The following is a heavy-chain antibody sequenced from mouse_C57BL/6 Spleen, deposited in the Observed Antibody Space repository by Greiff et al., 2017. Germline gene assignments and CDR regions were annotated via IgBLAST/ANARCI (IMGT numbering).Heavy chain of an antibody. J-gene: IGHJ2*01. Sequence: EVKLMVSGGRLVQPGGSLCLSCAVSGFSFTDYYMSWVRQPLGKAHEWWRFFRNKANGYTTEYCASVMSRFTISRVNSQSIRYFQMNALRAEDSASYYSERGRKITTLVEGNYFDNRGQGTTHTVCS. CDR3: ERGRKITTLVEGNYFDN. CDR2: FRNKANGYTT. V-gene: IGHV7-3*01. CDR1: GFSFTDYY. D-gene: IGHD1-1*01.